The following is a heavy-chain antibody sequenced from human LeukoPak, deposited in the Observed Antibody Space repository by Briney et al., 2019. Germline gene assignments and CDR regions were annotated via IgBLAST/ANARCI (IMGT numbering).Heavy chain of an antibody. CDR1: GGSISSGGYY. V-gene: IGHV4-31*03. D-gene: IGHD3-9*01. CDR2: IYYSGST. J-gene: IGHJ6*02. CDR3: ARGRLRYFDWGGYYYYGMDV. Sequence: SQTLSLTCTVSGGSISSGGYYWSWIREHPGKGLEWIGYIYYSGSTYYNPSLKSRVTISVDTSKNQFSLKLSSVTAADTAVYYCARGRLRYFDWGGYYYYGMDVWGQGTTVTVSS.